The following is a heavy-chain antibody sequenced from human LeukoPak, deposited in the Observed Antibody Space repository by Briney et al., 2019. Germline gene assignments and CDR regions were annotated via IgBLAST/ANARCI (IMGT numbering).Heavy chain of an antibody. CDR3: ARTGSESYFHFDY. V-gene: IGHV4-34*01. J-gene: IGHJ4*02. CDR1: GGSFSGYY. Sequence: PSETLSLTCAVSGGSFSGYYWSWIRQPPGKGLEWIGEINHSGSTNYNPSLKSRVTISVDTSKNQFSLKLSSVTAADTAVYYCARTGSESYFHFDYWGQGTLVTVSS. D-gene: IGHD3-10*01. CDR2: INHSGST.